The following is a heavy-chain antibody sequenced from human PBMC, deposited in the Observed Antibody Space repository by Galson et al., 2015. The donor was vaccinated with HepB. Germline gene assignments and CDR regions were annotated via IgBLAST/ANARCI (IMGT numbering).Heavy chain of an antibody. CDR2: ISGSGGST. Sequence: SLRLSCAASGFTFSSYAMSWVRQAPGKGLEWVSAISGSGGSTYYADSVKGRFTISRDNSKNTLYLQMNSLRAEDTAVYYCAKVPRITMYYFDNWGQGTLVTVSS. CDR1: GFTFSSYA. J-gene: IGHJ4*02. V-gene: IGHV3-23*01. CDR3: AKVPRITMYYFDN. D-gene: IGHD3-10*02.